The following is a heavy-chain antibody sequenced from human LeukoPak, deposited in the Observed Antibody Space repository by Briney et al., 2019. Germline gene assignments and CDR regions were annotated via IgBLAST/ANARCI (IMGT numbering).Heavy chain of an antibody. Sequence: PSETLSLTCAVSGGSISSSNWWSWVRQPPGKGLEWIGEIYHSGSTNYNPSLKSRVTISVDKSKNQFSLKLSSVTAADTAVYYCARDLFTAAGTIDYWGQGTLVTVSS. V-gene: IGHV4-4*02. J-gene: IGHJ4*02. D-gene: IGHD6-13*01. CDR3: ARDLFTAAGTIDY. CDR1: GGSISSSNW. CDR2: IYHSGST.